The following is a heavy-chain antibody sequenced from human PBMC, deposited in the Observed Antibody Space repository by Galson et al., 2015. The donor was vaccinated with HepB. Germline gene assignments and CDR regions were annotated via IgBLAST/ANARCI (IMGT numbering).Heavy chain of an antibody. Sequence: SLRLSCAASGFTFSSYSMNWVRQAPGKGLEWVSSISSSSSYIYYADSVKGRFTISRDNAKNSLYLQMNSLRAEDTAVYYCARDFDPGCSGGSCYSGAFDIWGQGTMVTVSS. D-gene: IGHD2-15*01. CDR2: ISSSSSYI. J-gene: IGHJ3*02. V-gene: IGHV3-21*01. CDR3: ARDFDPGCSGGSCYSGAFDI. CDR1: GFTFSSYS.